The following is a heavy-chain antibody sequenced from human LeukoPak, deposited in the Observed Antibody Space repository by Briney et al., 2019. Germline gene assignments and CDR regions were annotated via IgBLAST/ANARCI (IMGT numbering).Heavy chain of an antibody. Sequence: ASVKVSCKVSGYTLTELSMHWVRQAPGKGLEWMGGFDPEDGETIYAQKFQGRVTMTEDTSTDTAYMELSSLRSEDTAVYYCATVTLLYSGSPHDAFDIWGQGTMVTVSS. J-gene: IGHJ3*02. D-gene: IGHD1-26*01. CDR1: GYTLTELS. V-gene: IGHV1-24*01. CDR2: FDPEDGET. CDR3: ATVTLLYSGSPHDAFDI.